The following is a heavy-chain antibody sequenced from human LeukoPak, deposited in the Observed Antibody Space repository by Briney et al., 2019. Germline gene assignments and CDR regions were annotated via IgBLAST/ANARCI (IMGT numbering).Heavy chain of an antibody. J-gene: IGHJ4*02. V-gene: IGHV3-30*02. CDR3: AKDLSERYYPASDY. Sequence: GGSLRLSCAASGFTFSSYGMHWARQAPGKGLEWVAFIRYDGSNKDYADSVKGRFTISRDNSKNTLYLQMNSLRAEDTAVYYCAKDLSERYYPASDYWGQGTLVTVSS. CDR1: GFTFSSYG. CDR2: IRYDGSNK. D-gene: IGHD1-26*01.